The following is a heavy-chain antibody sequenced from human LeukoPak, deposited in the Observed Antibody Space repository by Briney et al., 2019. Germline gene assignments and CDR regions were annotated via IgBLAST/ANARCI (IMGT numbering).Heavy chain of an antibody. Sequence: SVKVSCKASGGTFSSYTISWVRQAPGQGLEWMGRIIPILGIANYAQKFQGRVTITADKSTSTAYMELSSLRSEDSAVYYCARERIAAASVFDYWGQGTLVTVSS. D-gene: IGHD6-13*01. CDR1: GGTFSSYT. J-gene: IGHJ4*02. CDR2: IIPILGIA. CDR3: ARERIAAASVFDY. V-gene: IGHV1-69*04.